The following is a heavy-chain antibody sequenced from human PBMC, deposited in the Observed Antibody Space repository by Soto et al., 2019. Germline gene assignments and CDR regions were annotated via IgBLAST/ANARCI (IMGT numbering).Heavy chain of an antibody. V-gene: IGHV4-59*01. D-gene: IGHD3-3*01. Sequence: QVQLQESGPGLVKPSETLSLTCTVSGGSISTYYWTWIRQPPGKGLEWIGYAHYSGSTNYNPSLKSRVTMSVDTSKNQFSLELRSVTAADTAVYYCARGKIIGPWGQGTLVTVSS. J-gene: IGHJ5*02. CDR2: AHYSGST. CDR1: GGSISTYY. CDR3: ARGKIIGP.